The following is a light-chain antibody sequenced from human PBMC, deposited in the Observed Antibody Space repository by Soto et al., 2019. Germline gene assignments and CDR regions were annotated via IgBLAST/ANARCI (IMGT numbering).Light chain of an antibody. CDR3: QQYVSSPWA. Sequence: EIVLAQSPGTLSLSPGERATLSCRASQSVTNSFLAWYQQKPGQAPRLLIYGASRRATGIPDRFTGSGSGTDFSLTISVLESEDFAVYYCQQYVSSPWAFGQGTKVEI. CDR2: GAS. CDR1: QSVTNSF. J-gene: IGKJ1*01. V-gene: IGKV3-20*01.